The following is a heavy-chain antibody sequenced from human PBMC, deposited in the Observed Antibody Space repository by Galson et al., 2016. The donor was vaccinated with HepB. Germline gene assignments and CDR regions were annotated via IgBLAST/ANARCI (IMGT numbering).Heavy chain of an antibody. Sequence: SLRLSCAASGFTFSNYATSWVRRAPGKGLEWVALIWHDGSNKYYADSVKGRFTMSRDNSKNTLYLQMNSLRAEDTAVYYCARPNYYDTSGPPGMDGFDIWGQGTMVTVSS. CDR1: GFTFSNYA. CDR3: ARPNYYDTSGPPGMDGFDI. CDR2: IWHDGSNK. J-gene: IGHJ3*02. D-gene: IGHD3-22*01. V-gene: IGHV3-33*08.